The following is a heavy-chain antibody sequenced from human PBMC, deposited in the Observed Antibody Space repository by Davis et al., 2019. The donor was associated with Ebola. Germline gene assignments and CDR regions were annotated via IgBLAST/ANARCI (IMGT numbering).Heavy chain of an antibody. CDR3: ARAPITIFGVLKGDWFDP. J-gene: IGHJ5*02. D-gene: IGHD3-3*01. V-gene: IGHV1-18*04. CDR2: ISAYTGNT. Sequence: ASSVKVSCKASVYTFNSYGISWVRQAPGQGLEWMGWISAYTGNTNYAQKLQGRVTMPTDTSTSTAYMELRSLRSDDTAVYYCARAPITIFGVLKGDWFDPWGQGSLVTVSS. CDR1: VYTFNSYG.